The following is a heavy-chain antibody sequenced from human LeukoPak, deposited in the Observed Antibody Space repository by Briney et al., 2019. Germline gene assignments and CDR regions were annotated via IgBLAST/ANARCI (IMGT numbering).Heavy chain of an antibody. CDR1: GYTFTSYG. J-gene: IGHJ4*02. D-gene: IGHD1-26*01. Sequence: ASVKVSCKASGYTFTSYGISWVRQAPGQGLEWMGWISGYNGNTNYAQKLQGRVTMTTDTSTSTAYMELRSLRSDDTAVYYCARGVIVGATGLGFDYWGQGTLVTVSS. CDR2: ISGYNGNT. V-gene: IGHV1-18*01. CDR3: ARGVIVGATGLGFDY.